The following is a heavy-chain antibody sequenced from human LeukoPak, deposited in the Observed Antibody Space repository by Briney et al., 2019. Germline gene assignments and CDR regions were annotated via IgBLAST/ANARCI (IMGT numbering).Heavy chain of an antibody. D-gene: IGHD6-19*01. Sequence: GGSLRLSCAASGFTFNSYAMHWVRQAPGKGLEWVAVISYDGSNKYYADSVKGRFTISRDNSKNTLYLQMNSLRAEDTAVYYCASSKQWLSYFDYWGQGTLVTVSS. CDR3: ASSKQWLSYFDY. CDR1: GFTFNSYA. V-gene: IGHV3-30*04. J-gene: IGHJ4*02. CDR2: ISYDGSNK.